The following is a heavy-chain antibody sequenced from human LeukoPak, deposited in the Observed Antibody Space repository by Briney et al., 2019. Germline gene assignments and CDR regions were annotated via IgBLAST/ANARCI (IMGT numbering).Heavy chain of an antibody. Sequence: SETLSLTCTVSGGSNSSYYWSWMRQPAGKGLEWIGRICTSGSTNYNPSLKSRVTMSVDTSKNQFSLKLSSVTAADTAVYYCARSIAVAGKVNYFDYWGQGTLVTVS. CDR2: ICTSGST. CDR1: GGSNSSYY. J-gene: IGHJ4*02. V-gene: IGHV4-4*07. CDR3: ARSIAVAGKVNYFDY. D-gene: IGHD6-19*01.